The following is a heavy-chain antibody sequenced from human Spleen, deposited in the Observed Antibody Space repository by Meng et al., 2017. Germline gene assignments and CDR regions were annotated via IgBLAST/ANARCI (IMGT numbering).Heavy chain of an antibody. V-gene: IGHV4-61*08. J-gene: IGHJ4*02. CDR2: AST. D-gene: IGHD7-27*01. CDR3: ARDYWGSLDY. CDR1: GGSVRSSDYQ. Sequence: QEQLQESGPGRVRPSDTPSLICTVSGGSVRSSDYQWSWIRQPPGKGLEWIGFASTNYNPSLKSRLTISLDTSKNQFSLKLTSVTAADTAVYYCARDYWGSLDYWGQGILVTVSS.